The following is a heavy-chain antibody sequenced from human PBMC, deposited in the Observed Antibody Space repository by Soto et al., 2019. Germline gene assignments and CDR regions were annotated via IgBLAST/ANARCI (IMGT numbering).Heavy chain of an antibody. CDR1: GGSIRSSNW. CDR2: IYHRGST. J-gene: IGHJ4*02. V-gene: IGHV4-4*02. Sequence: SETLSLTCAVSGGSIRSSNWWSWVRQPPGKGLEWIGEIYHRGSTNYNPSLKSRVTISVDKSRNQFSLKLSSVTAADSAVYYCARRWGEGRVDYWGQGTLVTSPQ. CDR3: ARRWGEGRVDY. D-gene: IGHD3-10*01.